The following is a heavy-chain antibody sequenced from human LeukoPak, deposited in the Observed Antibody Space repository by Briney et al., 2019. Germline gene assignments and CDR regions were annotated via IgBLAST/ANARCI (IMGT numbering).Heavy chain of an antibody. CDR3: ARALGSLGYCSSTSCYIFDY. D-gene: IGHD2-2*02. V-gene: IGHV1-2*02. CDR2: INPNSGGT. Sequence: ASVKVSCKASGYTFTAYYMHWVRQAPGQGLEWMGWINPNSGGTNYAQKFQGRVTMTRDTSISTAYMELSRLRSDDTAVYYCARALGSLGYCSSTSCYIFDYWGQGTLVTVSS. J-gene: IGHJ4*02. CDR1: GYTFTAYY.